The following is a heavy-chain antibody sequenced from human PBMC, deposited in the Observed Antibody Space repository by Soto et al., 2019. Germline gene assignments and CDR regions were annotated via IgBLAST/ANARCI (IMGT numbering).Heavy chain of an antibody. CDR2: IKSKTDGGTT. Sequence: GGSLRLSCAASGFTFSNAWMNWVRQAPGKGLEWVGRIKSKTDGGTTDYAAPVKGRFTISRDDSKNTLYLQMNSLKTEDTAVYYCTTGSSSRSLAWFDPWGQGTLVTVSS. J-gene: IGHJ5*02. CDR3: TTGSSSRSLAWFDP. CDR1: GFTFSNAW. D-gene: IGHD6-13*01. V-gene: IGHV3-15*07.